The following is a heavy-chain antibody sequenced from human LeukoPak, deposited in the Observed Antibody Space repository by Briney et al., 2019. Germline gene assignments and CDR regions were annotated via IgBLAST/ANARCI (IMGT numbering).Heavy chain of an antibody. V-gene: IGHV4-30-4*08. CDR3: ARADSVVVPAATSGAFDI. J-gene: IGHJ3*02. CDR1: GGSISSGDYY. D-gene: IGHD2-2*01. CDR2: IYYSGST. Sequence: SETLSLTCTVSGGSISSGDYYWSWIRQPPGKGLEWIGYIYYSGSTYYNPSLKSRVTISVDTSKNQFSLKLSSVTAADTAVYYCARADSVVVPAATSGAFDIWGQETMVTVSS.